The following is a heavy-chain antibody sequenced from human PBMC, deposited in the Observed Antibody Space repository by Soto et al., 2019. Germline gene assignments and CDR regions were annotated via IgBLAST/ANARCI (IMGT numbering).Heavy chain of an antibody. CDR1: GGTFSSYA. D-gene: IGHD6-13*01. V-gene: IGHV1-69*12. CDR3: ARDRQQLVYRTWYVDL. Sequence: QVQLVQSGAEVTKPGSSVKVSCKASGGTFSSYAIIWVRQAPGQGLEWMGVIIPIFGTANYAQKFQGRVTITADASTNTAYMELRSLRSEDTSVYYCARDRQQLVYRTWYVDLWGRGTLVTVSS. CDR2: IIPIFGTA. J-gene: IGHJ2*01.